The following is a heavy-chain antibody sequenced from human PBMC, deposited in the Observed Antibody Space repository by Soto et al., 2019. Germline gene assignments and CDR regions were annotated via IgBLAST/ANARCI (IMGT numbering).Heavy chain of an antibody. CDR3: AVRSSYSHYYYALDV. J-gene: IGHJ6*02. CDR1: GGTFSSYG. V-gene: IGHV1-69*01. D-gene: IGHD3-10*01. CDR2: ILPVFGTP. Sequence: QVQLVQSGAEVKKPGSSVKVSCKASGGTFSSYGIAWVRQAPGQGLGWMGGILPVFGTPNYAQKFRGRVTISADESTSTAYMELCSLTSEDTAVYYCAVRSSYSHYYYALDVWGQGTTVTVSS.